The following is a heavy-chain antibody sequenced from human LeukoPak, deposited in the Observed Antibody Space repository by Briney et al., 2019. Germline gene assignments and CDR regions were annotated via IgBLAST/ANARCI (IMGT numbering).Heavy chain of an antibody. J-gene: IGHJ4*02. CDR3: ARVGHRSGWSHFDY. Sequence: PSETLSLTCTVSGGSISSGSYYWSWIRQPAGKGLEWIGRIYTSGSTNYNPSLKSRVTISVDTSKNQFSLKLSSVTAADTAVYYCARVGHRSGWSHFDYWGQGTLVTVSS. V-gene: IGHV4-61*02. D-gene: IGHD6-19*01. CDR2: IYTSGST. CDR1: GGSISSGSYY.